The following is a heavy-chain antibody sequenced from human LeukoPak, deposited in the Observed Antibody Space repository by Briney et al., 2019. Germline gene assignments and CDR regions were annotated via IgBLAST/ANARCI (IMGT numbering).Heavy chain of an antibody. CDR1: GGSISSYY. J-gene: IGHJ4*02. CDR2: IYYSGST. CDR3: ARGKYQLRYYFDY. D-gene: IGHD2-2*01. Sequence: PSETLSLTCTVSGGSISSYYWSWIRQPPGKGLEWIGYIYYSGSTSYNPSPKSRVTISVDTSKNQFSLKLSSVTAADTAVYYCARGKYQLRYYFDYWGQGTLVTVSS. V-gene: IGHV4-59*01.